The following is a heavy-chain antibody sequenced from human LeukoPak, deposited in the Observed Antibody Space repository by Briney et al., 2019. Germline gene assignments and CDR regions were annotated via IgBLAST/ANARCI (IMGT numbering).Heavy chain of an antibody. D-gene: IGHD1-26*01. V-gene: IGHV3-11*01. CDR1: GFTFSDYY. J-gene: IGHJ6*02. CDR2: ISSSGSTI. CDR3: ARGESRIHYYYYYGMDV. Sequence: PGGSLRLSCAASGFTFSDYYMSWIRQAPGKGLEWVSYISSSGSTIYYADSVKGRFTISRDNAKNSLYLQMNSLRAEDAAVYYCARGESRIHYYYYYGMDVWGQGTTVTVSS.